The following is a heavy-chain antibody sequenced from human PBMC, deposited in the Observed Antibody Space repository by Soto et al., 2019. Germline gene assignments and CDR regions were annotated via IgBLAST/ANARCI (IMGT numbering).Heavy chain of an antibody. CDR2: ILHDGTNK. Sequence: LRLPCTASGFTFRIQGMPWVRQAPGKGLEWGAGILHDGTNKYYADFVKGRFAISRDNSKNTLYLQMNNPKAQHPAVSRPAQRQGQNCTFWSHYYLNKWGQGSMVSFSS. CDR3: AQRQGQNCTFWSHYYLNK. D-gene: IGHD3-3*01. V-gene: IGHV3-30*18. J-gene: IGHJ4*02. CDR1: GFTFRIQG.